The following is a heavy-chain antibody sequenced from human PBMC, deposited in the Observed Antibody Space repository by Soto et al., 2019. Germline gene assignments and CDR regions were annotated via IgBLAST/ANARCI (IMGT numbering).Heavy chain of an antibody. Sequence: ASVKVSCKASGYTFTSYGISWVRQAPGQGLEWMGWISAYNGNTNYAQKLQGRVTMTTDTSTSTAYMELRSLRSDDTAVYYCARDRAPYYDFWSGYRPHYYYYCMDVWGQGTTFTVSS. D-gene: IGHD3-3*01. CDR3: ARDRAPYYDFWSGYRPHYYYYCMDV. CDR2: ISAYNGNT. J-gene: IGHJ6*02. CDR1: GYTFTSYG. V-gene: IGHV1-18*01.